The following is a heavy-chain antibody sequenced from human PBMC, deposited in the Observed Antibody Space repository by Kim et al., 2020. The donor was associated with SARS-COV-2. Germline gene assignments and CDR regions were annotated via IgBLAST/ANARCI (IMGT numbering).Heavy chain of an antibody. CDR3: AKSYGAGTRYGMDV. Sequence: DSVEGRFTISRDNSKNTLYLQMNSLRAEDTDVYYCAKSYGAGTRYGMDVWGQGTTVTVSS. J-gene: IGHJ6*02. D-gene: IGHD1-7*01. V-gene: IGHV3-23*01.